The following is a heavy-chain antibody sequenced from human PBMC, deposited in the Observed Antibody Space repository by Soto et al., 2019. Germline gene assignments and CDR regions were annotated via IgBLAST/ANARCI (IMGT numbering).Heavy chain of an antibody. V-gene: IGHV3-11*01. CDR2: ISGSGATI. Sequence: QVKLVESGGGLVKPGGSLRLSCAASGFTFSAQYMTWIRPATGTGLEWVEKISGSGATIYYADSVKGRFTVSRDNARKLVDLQIDSLRAEDTAVYYCAADPYYYASAYWGQGPRLTVAA. CDR1: GFTFSAQY. CDR3: AADPYYYASAY. D-gene: IGHD3-16*01. J-gene: IGHJ4*02.